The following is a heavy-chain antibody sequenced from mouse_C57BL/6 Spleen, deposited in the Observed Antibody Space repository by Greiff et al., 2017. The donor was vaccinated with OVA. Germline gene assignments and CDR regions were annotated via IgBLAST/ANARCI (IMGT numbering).Heavy chain of an antibody. CDR1: GYSITSGYY. V-gene: IGHV3-6*01. D-gene: IGHD4-1*01. CDR3: ARDLTGYFDY. CDR2: ISYDGSN. J-gene: IGHJ2*01. Sequence: VQLQQSGPGLVKPSQSLSLTCSVTGYSITSGYYWNWIRQFPGNKLEWMGYISYDGSNNYNPSLKNRISITRDTSKNQFFLKLNSVTTEDTATYYCARDLTGYFDYWGQGTTLTVSS.